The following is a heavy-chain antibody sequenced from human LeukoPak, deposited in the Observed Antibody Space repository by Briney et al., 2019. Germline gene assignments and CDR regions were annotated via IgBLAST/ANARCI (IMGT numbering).Heavy chain of an antibody. J-gene: IGHJ6*02. D-gene: IGHD3-22*01. CDR2: ISYDGSNK. CDR3: ARDQTDSSGYYSLYYYYYGMDV. V-gene: IGHV3-30-3*01. CDR1: AFTFSSYA. Sequence: PGRSLRLSCAASAFTFSSYAMHWVRQAPGKGLEWEAVISYDGSNKYYADSVKGRFTISRDNSKNTLYLQMNSLRAEDTAVYYCARDQTDSSGYYSLYYYYYGMDVWGQGTTVTVSS.